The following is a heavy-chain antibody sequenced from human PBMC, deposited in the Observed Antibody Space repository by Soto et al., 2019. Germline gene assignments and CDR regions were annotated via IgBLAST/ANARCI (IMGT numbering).Heavy chain of an antibody. CDR1: GFTFSSYA. Sequence: ESGGGVVQPGRSLRLSCAASGFTFSSYAMHWVRQAPGKGLEWVAVISYDGSNKYYADSVKGRFTISRDNSKNTLYLQMNSLRAEDTAVYYCARVHYYDSSGYYGGDFDYWGQGTLVTVSS. V-gene: IGHV3-30-3*01. D-gene: IGHD3-22*01. J-gene: IGHJ4*02. CDR3: ARVHYYDSSGYYGGDFDY. CDR2: ISYDGSNK.